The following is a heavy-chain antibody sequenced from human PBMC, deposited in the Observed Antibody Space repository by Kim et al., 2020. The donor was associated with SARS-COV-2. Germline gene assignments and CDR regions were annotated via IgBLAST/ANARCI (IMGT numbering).Heavy chain of an antibody. D-gene: IGHD3-10*01. Sequence: GGSLRLSCAASGFTFSSYGMHWVRQAPGKGLEWVAVIWYDGSNKYYADSVKGRFTISRDNSKNTLYLQMNSLRAEDTAVYYCAREVLWFGELLGTRWDDFEIWGQGTMGSVSS. CDR1: GFTFSSYG. CDR3: AREVLWFGELLGTRWDDFEI. J-gene: IGHJ3*02. CDR2: IWYDGSNK. V-gene: IGHV3-33*01.